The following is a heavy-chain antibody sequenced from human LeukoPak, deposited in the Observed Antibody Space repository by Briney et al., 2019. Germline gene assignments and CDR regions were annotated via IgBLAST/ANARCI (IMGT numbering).Heavy chain of an antibody. CDR1: GDSLNTYY. CDR3: ARVVRGVVTSNWFDP. D-gene: IGHD2-21*02. Sequence: SETLSLTCTVSGDSLNTYYWTWIRQTPGKELEWIGFVASSGTSNYNPSLKSRASISMDTSKNQFSLALTSVTPADTAVYYCARVVRGVVTSNWFDPWGQGTLVSVSS. V-gene: IGHV4-59*01. J-gene: IGHJ5*02. CDR2: VASSGTS.